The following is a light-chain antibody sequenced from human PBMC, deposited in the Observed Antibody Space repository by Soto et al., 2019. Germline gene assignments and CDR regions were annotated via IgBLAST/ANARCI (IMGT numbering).Light chain of an antibody. V-gene: IGLV2-11*01. CDR3: CSYAGTYTRV. CDR2: DVN. Sequence: QSALTQPRSVSGSPGQSGTISCTRISSDVANYNYVSWYQQHPRKAPKHLIYDVNKRPSGVPYRFSGSKSGNTASLTISGLQADDEADYYCCSYAGTYTRVFGTGTKLTVL. J-gene: IGLJ1*01. CDR1: SSDVANYNY.